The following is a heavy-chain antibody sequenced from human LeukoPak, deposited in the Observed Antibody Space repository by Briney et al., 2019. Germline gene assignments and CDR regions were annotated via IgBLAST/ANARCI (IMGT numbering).Heavy chain of an antibody. Sequence: ASVKVSCKASGYTFTSYYMHWVRQAPGQGLEWMGIINPSGGSTSYAQKFQGRVTMTRDTSTSTVYMELSSLRSEDTAVYYCARDWSINYDFWSGFPRPFYYYYGMDVWGQGTTGTVSS. V-gene: IGHV1-46*01. CDR2: INPSGGST. CDR3: ARDWSINYDFWSGFPRPFYYYYGMDV. CDR1: GYTFTSYY. J-gene: IGHJ6*02. D-gene: IGHD3-3*01.